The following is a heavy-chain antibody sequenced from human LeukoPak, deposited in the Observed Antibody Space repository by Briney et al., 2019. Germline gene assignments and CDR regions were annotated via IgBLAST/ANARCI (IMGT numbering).Heavy chain of an antibody. CDR3: AKEWELTY. CDR1: GFTFSSYA. V-gene: IGHV3-23*01. Sequence: GGSLRLSCAASGFTFSSYAMSWVRQAPGKGLEWVSAISGSGGSTYYADSVKGRFTISRDNPRNTLYPQMNSLRAEDTAMYHCAKEWELTYWGRGTLVTVSS. D-gene: IGHD1-26*01. J-gene: IGHJ4*02. CDR2: ISGSGGST.